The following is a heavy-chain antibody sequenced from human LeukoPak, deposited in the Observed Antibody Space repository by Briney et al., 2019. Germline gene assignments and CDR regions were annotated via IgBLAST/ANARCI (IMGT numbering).Heavy chain of an antibody. CDR3: ARDLSNWNHFRTPAFSYNAAFDI. Sequence: ASVKVSCKASGYTFTSYYMHWVRQAPGQGLEWMGIINPSGGSTSYAQKFQGRVTMTRDTSTSTVYMELSRLRSEDTAVYYCARDLSNWNHFRTPAFSYNAAFDILRQGTMVTVSS. V-gene: IGHV1-46*01. D-gene: IGHD1-14*01. CDR2: INPSGGST. CDR1: GYTFTSYY. J-gene: IGHJ3*02.